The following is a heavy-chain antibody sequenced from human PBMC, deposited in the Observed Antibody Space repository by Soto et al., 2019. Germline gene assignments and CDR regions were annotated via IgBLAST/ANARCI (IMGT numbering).Heavy chain of an antibody. Sequence: SGPTLVNPTQTLTLTCTFSGFSLTSSGVGVGWIRQPPGKALEWLALNYWDDTKHYSPSLKSRLTITKDNSKNQVVLTLTNMGPVDTATYYCAHRAMKSGGQWNYDHWGQGTLVTVS. D-gene: IGHD2-15*01. V-gene: IGHV2-5*02. CDR2: NYWDDTK. J-gene: IGHJ4*02. CDR3: AHRAMKSGGQWNYDH. CDR1: GFSLTSSGVG.